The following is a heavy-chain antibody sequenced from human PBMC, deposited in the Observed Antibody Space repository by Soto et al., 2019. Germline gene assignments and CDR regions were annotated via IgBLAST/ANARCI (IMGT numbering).Heavy chain of an antibody. CDR1: GFTFSTYA. V-gene: IGHV3-23*01. D-gene: IGHD1-1*01. Sequence: EVQLLESGGKLVQPGGSLTLSCAASGFTFSTYAMAWVRQAPGKGLEWVSGVSASGLNTDYADPVKGRFYISRDNSENTVSLHMNSLRAEDTALYYCAKGRPRRTSGYCFEYWGQGTRVTVSS. CDR3: AKGRPRRTSGYCFEY. J-gene: IGHJ4*02. CDR2: VSASGLNT.